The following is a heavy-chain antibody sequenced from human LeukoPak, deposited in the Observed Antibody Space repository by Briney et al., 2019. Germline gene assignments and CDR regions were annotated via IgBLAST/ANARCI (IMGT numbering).Heavy chain of an antibody. J-gene: IGHJ4*02. V-gene: IGHV3-74*01. D-gene: IGHD3-16*01. CDR3: ARDAWITGRPPDY. CDR2: INTDGSST. Sequence: GGSLRLSCAASGFTFTSYGMHWVRQAPGKGLVWVSRINTDGSSTTYADSVKGRFTISRDNAENTLYLQMNSLRAEDTTVYCCARDAWITGRPPDYWGQGTLVSVSS. CDR1: GFTFTSYG.